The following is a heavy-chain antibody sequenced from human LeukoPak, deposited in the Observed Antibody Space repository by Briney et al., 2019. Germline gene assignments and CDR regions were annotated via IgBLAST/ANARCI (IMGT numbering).Heavy chain of an antibody. J-gene: IGHJ4*02. Sequence: GGSLRLSCAASGFTVSSNYMSWVRQAPGKGLEWVSGIYSGGSTFYADSVQGRFTISRDNSNNTLFLQMNRLRVEDTAVYYCAGVGYTSGWYRNRGQGTLVTASS. CDR3: AGVGYTSGWYRN. CDR1: GFTVSSNY. V-gene: IGHV3-66*01. D-gene: IGHD6-19*01. CDR2: IYSGGST.